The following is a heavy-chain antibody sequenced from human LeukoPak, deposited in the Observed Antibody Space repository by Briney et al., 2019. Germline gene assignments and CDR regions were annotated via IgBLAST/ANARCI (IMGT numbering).Heavy chain of an antibody. CDR2: IWYDGSNK. D-gene: IGHD1-1*01. CDR1: GFTFSSYG. CDR3: ARSRSAGTTSFMDY. J-gene: IGHJ4*02. V-gene: IGHV3-33*01. Sequence: GGSLRLSCAASGFTFSSYGMHWVRQAPGKGLEWVAVIWYDGSNKYYADSVKGRFTISRDNSKNTLYLHMNSLRAEDTAVYYCARSRSAGTTSFMDYWGQGTLVTVSS.